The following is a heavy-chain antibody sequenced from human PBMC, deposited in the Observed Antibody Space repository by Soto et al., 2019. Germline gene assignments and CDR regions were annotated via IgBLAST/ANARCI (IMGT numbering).Heavy chain of an antibody. V-gene: IGHV4-30-4*01. D-gene: IGHD5-18*01. CDR2: IYYSGST. CDR3: ARVRYSYGVIDY. Sequence: SETLSLTCTVSGGSISSGDYYWSWIRQPPGKGLEWIGYIYYSGSTYYNPSLKNRVTISVDTSKNQFSLKLSSVTAADTAVYYCARVRYSYGVIDYWGQGTLVTV. J-gene: IGHJ4*02. CDR1: GGSISSGDYY.